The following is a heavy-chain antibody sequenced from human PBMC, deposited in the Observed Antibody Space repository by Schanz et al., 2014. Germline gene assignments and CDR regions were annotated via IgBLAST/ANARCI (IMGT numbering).Heavy chain of an antibody. V-gene: IGHV3-30*03. J-gene: IGHJ5*01. Sequence: VQLVESGGGVVQPGRSLRLSCAASGFTFSTHAMHWVRQAPGKGLEWVALVSSDGNNDYYTDSVKGRFTISRDNSKNTVHLQMNSQIAEVTSVYSCAYHHAGRGVIYLNWFDSWGQGTLVTVSS. CDR2: VSSDGNND. CDR3: AYHHAGRGVIYLNWFDS. D-gene: IGHD3-10*01. CDR1: GFTFSTHA.